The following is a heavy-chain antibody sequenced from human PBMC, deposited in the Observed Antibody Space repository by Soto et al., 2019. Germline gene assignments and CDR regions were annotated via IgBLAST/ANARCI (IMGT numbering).Heavy chain of an antibody. D-gene: IGHD2-15*01. CDR2: IYYSGST. J-gene: IGHJ6*03. CDR1: GGSISSYY. CDR3: ARESRVDYYFYMDV. Sequence: SETLSLTCTVSGGSISSYYWSWIRQPPGKGLEWIGYIYYSGSTNYNPSLKSRVSISIDTSKSQFSLKLSSVTTADTAVYYCARESRVDYYFYMDVWGKGTTVTVS. V-gene: IGHV4-59*01.